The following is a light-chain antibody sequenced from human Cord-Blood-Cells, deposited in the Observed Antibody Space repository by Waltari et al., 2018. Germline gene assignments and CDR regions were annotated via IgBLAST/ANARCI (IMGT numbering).Light chain of an antibody. V-gene: IGLV1-40*01. Sequence: QSVLTQPPSVSGAPGQRVTISCTGSSSNIGAGYDVHWYQQLPGTAPKLLIYGNSNRPSGVPDRLSGSKSGTSASLAITGLQAEDEADYYCQAYDSSHVVFGGGTKLTVL. CDR2: GNS. CDR3: QAYDSSHVV. J-gene: IGLJ2*01. CDR1: SSNIGAGYD.